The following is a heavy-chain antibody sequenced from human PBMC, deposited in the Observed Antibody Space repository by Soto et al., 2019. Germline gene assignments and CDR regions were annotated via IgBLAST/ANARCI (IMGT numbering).Heavy chain of an antibody. CDR1: GGTFSSST. CDR3: ARDRDLYGSGSYPY. J-gene: IGHJ4*02. V-gene: IGHV1-69*08. CDR2: IIPILGIA. Sequence: QVQLVQSGAEVKKPGSSVKVSCKASGGTFSSSTISWVRQAPGQGLEWMGRIIPILGIANYAQKCQGRVTITADKSTSTAYMELSSLRAEDTAVYYCARDRDLYGSGSYPYWGQGTLVTVSS. D-gene: IGHD3-10*01.